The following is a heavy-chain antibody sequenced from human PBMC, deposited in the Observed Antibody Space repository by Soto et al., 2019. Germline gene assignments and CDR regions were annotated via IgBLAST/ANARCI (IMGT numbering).Heavy chain of an antibody. V-gene: IGHV4-31*03. CDR3: ARQDIVLMVYANDY. CDR2: IYYSGFT. J-gene: IGHJ4*02. CDR1: GGSISSGGYY. Sequence: PSETLSLTCTVSGGSISSGGYYWSWIRQHPGKGLEWIGYIYYSGFTYYNPSLKSRVTISVDTSKNQFSLKLSSVTAADTAVYYCARQDIVLMVYANDYWGQGTLVTVSS. D-gene: IGHD2-8*01.